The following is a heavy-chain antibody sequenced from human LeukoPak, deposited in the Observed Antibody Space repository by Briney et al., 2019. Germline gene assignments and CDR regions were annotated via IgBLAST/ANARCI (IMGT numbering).Heavy chain of an antibody. J-gene: IGHJ4*02. CDR1: GFTFSSYS. D-gene: IGHD3-3*01. CDR2: ISSSSSYI. CDR3: ARAACSTIFGVVTPNFDY. Sequence: KPGGSLRLSCAASGFTFSSYSMNWVRQAPGKGLEWVSSISSSSSYISYADSVKGRFTISRDNAKNSLYLQMNSLRAEDTAVYYCARAACSTIFGVVTPNFDYWGQGTLVTVSS. V-gene: IGHV3-21*01.